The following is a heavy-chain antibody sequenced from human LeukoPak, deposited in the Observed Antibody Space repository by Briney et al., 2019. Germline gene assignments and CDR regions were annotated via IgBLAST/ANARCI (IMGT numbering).Heavy chain of an antibody. CDR3: ARTILTGDPHDY. Sequence: GASVTVSFTASGYTFTSYYMHWVRQAPGQGLEWMGIINPSGGSTSYAQKFQGRVTMTRDTSTSTVYMELSSLRSEDTAVYYCARTILTGDPHDYWGQGTLVTVSS. V-gene: IGHV1-46*01. D-gene: IGHD7-27*01. CDR1: GYTFTSYY. J-gene: IGHJ4*02. CDR2: INPSGGST.